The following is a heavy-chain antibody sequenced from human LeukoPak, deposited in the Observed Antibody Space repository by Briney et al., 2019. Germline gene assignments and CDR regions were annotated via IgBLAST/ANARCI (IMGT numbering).Heavy chain of an antibody. D-gene: IGHD1-26*01. CDR2: INHSGST. CDR1: GGSFSGYY. V-gene: IGHV4-34*01. Sequence: KSSETLSLTCAVYGGSFSGYYWSWIRQPPGKGLEWIGEINHSGSTNYNPSLKSRVTISVDTSKNQFSLKLSSVTAADTAVYYCARGGGSYYYWGQGTLVTASS. CDR3: ARGGGSYYY. J-gene: IGHJ4*02.